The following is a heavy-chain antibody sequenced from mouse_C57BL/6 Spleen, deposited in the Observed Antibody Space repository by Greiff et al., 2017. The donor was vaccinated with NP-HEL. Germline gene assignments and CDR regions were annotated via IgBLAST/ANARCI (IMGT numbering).Heavy chain of an antibody. CDR1: GFTFSSYA. Sequence: EVQLVESGGGLVKPGGSLKLSCAASGFTFSSYAMSWVRQTPEKRLEWVATISDGGSYTYYPDNVKGRFTISRDNAKNNLYLQMSHLQSEDTAMYYCARELSYGNYLDYWGQGTTLTVAS. D-gene: IGHD2-1*01. J-gene: IGHJ2*01. CDR2: ISDGGSYT. V-gene: IGHV5-4*01. CDR3: ARELSYGNYLDY.